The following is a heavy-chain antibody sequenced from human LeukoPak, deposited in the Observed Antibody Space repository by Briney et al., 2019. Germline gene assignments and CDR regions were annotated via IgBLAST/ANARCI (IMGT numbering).Heavy chain of an antibody. CDR2: IYHSGST. CDR3: ARDLHPASIAVADFHYYYYYYMDV. J-gene: IGHJ6*03. CDR1: GYSISSDYY. V-gene: IGHV4-38-2*02. D-gene: IGHD6-19*01. Sequence: SETLSLTCTVSGYSISSDYYWGWIRQPPGKGLEWIGNIYHSGSTYYNASLKSRVTILVDMSKNQFSLQLNSVTPEDTAVYYCARDLHPASIAVADFHYYYYYYMDVWGKGTTVTVSS.